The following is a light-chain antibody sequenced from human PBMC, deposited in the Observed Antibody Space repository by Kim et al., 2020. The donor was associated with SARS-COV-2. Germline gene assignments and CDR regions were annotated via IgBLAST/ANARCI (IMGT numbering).Light chain of an antibody. CDR3: KQDGREFS. J-gene: IGKJ3*01. CDR2: GAS. V-gene: IGKV3-20*01. Sequence: EIVLTQSPGTLSLSPGERATLSFRASQSVGSSDLAWYQQKPGQAPRLLIYGASSRATGIPDRFSGSGSGTDFTLTISRLEPEDFAVYYCKQDGREFSFGPGRKVDIK. CDR1: QSVGSSD.